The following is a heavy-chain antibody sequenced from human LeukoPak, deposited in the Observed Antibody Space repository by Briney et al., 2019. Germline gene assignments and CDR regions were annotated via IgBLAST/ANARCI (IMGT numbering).Heavy chain of an antibody. J-gene: IGHJ4*02. Sequence: SETLSLTCAVYGGSFSGYYWSWIRQPPGKGLEWMGEINHNGATNSNPSLMSRVTISVDTSKNQFSLKLSSVTAADTAVYYCATDNSYGSGSYYTWGQGTLVTVSS. CDR2: INHNGAT. CDR3: ATDNSYGSGSYYT. V-gene: IGHV4-34*01. CDR1: GGSFSGYY. D-gene: IGHD3-10*01.